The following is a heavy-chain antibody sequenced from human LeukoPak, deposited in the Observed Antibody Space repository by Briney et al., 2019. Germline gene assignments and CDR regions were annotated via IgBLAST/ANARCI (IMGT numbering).Heavy chain of an antibody. Sequence: ASVNVSCKASGYTFTGYYMHWVRQAPGQGLEWMGWINPNSGGTNYAQKFQGRVTMTRDTSISTAYMELSRLRSDDTAVYYCARRPRGYCSSTSCYKYFQHWGQGTLVTVSS. CDR1: GYTFTGYY. J-gene: IGHJ1*01. V-gene: IGHV1-2*02. CDR2: INPNSGGT. D-gene: IGHD2-2*02. CDR3: ARRPRGYCSSTSCYKYFQH.